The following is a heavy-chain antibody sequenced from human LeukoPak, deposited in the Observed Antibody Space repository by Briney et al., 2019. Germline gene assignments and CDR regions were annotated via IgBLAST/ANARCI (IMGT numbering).Heavy chain of an antibody. CDR1: GYDFPRHW. CDR3: ARQRSRDGYNYDGFDI. Sequence: GESLKISFKGSGYDFPRHWIGWVRPMAGRGLEWMGTIYPGDANIDICYSPSFQGQVTISADKSISTAYLQRSSLRASDTAMYYCARQRSRDGYNYDGFDIWGQGTMVTVSS. D-gene: IGHD5-24*01. J-gene: IGHJ3*02. CDR2: IYPGDANIDI. V-gene: IGHV5-51*01.